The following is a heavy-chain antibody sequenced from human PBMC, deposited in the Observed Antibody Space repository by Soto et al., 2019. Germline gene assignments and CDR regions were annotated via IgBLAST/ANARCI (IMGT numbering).Heavy chain of an antibody. J-gene: IGHJ4*02. CDR1: GFTFSSYG. CDR2: ISYDGSNK. V-gene: IGHV3-30*18. Sequence: PGGSLRLSCAASGFTFSSYGMHWVRQAPGKGLEWVAVISYDGSNKYYADSVKGRFTISRDNSKNTLYLQMNSLRAEDTAVYYCAKVTTGWTNWNSPWYFDYWGQGTLVTVSS. CDR3: AKVTTGWTNWNSPWYFDY. D-gene: IGHD1-7*01.